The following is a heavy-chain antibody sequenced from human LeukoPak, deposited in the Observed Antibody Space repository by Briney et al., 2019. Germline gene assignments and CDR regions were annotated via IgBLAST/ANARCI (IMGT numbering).Heavy chain of an antibody. CDR3: AGLPHTHSSSWVFFDY. D-gene: IGHD6-13*01. J-gene: IGHJ4*02. CDR2: INHSGST. V-gene: IGHV4-34*01. CDR1: GGSFSGYY. Sequence: PSETLSLTCAVYGGSFSGYYWSWIRQPPGKGLEWIGEINHSGSTNYNPSLKSRVTISVDTSKNQFSLKLSSVTAADTAVYYCAGLPHTHSSSWVFFDYWGQGTLVTVSS.